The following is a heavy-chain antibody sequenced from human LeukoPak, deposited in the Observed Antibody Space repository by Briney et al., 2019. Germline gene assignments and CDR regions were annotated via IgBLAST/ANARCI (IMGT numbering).Heavy chain of an antibody. CDR2: IHYTGIN. CDR3: ARHITNSGSAFDL. CDR1: DGSISGYY. D-gene: IGHD3-10*01. Sequence: SETLSLTCTVSDGSISGYYWGWIRQAPGRGLEWIAYIHYTGINNYNPSLKSRAAIPVDTSTNQFSLKLTSVTAADTAMYYCARHITNSGSAFDLWGRGTLVTVSS. V-gene: IGHV4-59*08. J-gene: IGHJ2*01.